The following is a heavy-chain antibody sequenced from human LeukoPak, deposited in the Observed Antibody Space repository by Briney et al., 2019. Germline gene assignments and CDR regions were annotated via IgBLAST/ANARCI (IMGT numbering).Heavy chain of an antibody. CDR2: IEPDGSEK. J-gene: IGHJ4*02. Sequence: PGGSLRLSCAASGFTFNTYWMSWVCQAPGKGLEWVANIEPDGSEKHYVDSVKGRFTISRDNAKNSLYLQMNSLRAEDTAVYYCARDQWWQFIAVAITSYFDSWGQGTLVTVSS. V-gene: IGHV3-7*01. CDR3: ARDQWWQFIAVAITSYFDS. D-gene: IGHD6-19*01. CDR1: GFTFNTYW.